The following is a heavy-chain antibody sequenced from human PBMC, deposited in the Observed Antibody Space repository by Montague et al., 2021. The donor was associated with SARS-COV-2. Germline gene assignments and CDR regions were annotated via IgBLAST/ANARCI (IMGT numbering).Heavy chain of an antibody. J-gene: IGHJ4*02. CDR1: GDSVARHRGA. CDR2: PYYRSKWYN. CDR3: ARELRRIIMIVDIRGFDY. V-gene: IGHV6-1*01. D-gene: IGHD3-22*01. Sequence: CAISGDSVARHRGAWEGNRSYPSRGLQWLGSPYYRSKWYNDYAVXXKSRITINPDTSKNQFSLQLNSVTAEDTAVYYCARELRRIIMIVDIRGFDYWGQGTLVTVSS.